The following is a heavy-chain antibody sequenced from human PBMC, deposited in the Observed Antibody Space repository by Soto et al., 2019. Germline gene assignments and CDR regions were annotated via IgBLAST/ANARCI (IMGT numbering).Heavy chain of an antibody. V-gene: IGHV3-9*01. CDR3: AKDMDYGDYVFDY. D-gene: IGHD4-17*01. CDR1: GFTFDDYA. CDR2: ISWNSGSI. Sequence: EVQLVESGGGLVQPGRSLRLSCAASGFTFDDYAMHWVRQAPGKGLEWVSGISWNSGSIGYADSVKGRFTISRDNAKNSLYLQMNSLRAEDTALYYCAKDMDYGDYVFDYWGQGTLVTVSS. J-gene: IGHJ4*02.